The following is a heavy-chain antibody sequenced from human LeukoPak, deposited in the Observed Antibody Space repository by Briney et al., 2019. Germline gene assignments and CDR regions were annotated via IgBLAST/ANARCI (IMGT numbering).Heavy chain of an antibody. J-gene: IGHJ6*02. CDR1: GFTFSDNY. CDR2: ISSSGSTI. V-gene: IGHV3-11*01. D-gene: IGHD3-10*01. Sequence: GGSLRLSCAASGFTFSDNYMSWIRQAPGKGLEWVSYISSSGSTIYYADSVKGRFTISRDNAKNSLYLQMNSLRAEDTAVYYCARDFWFGEFSDYYGMDVWGQGTTVTVSS. CDR3: ARDFWFGEFSDYYGMDV.